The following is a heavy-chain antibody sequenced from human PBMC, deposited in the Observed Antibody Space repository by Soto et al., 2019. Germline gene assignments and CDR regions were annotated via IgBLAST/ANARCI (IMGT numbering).Heavy chain of an antibody. CDR3: ARGDYYDSSGYGYGMDV. Sequence: VASVKVSCKASGYTFTSYDINWVRQATGQGLEWMGWMNPNSGNTGYAQKFQGRVTMTRNTSISTAYMELSSLRSEDTAVYYCARGDYYDSSGYGYGMDVWGQGTTVTVSS. CDR2: MNPNSGNT. CDR1: GYTFTSYD. J-gene: IGHJ6*02. V-gene: IGHV1-8*01. D-gene: IGHD3-22*01.